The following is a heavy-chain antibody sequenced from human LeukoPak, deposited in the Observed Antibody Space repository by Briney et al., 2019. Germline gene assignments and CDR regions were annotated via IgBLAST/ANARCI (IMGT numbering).Heavy chain of an antibody. Sequence: ASVKVSCKASGYTFTRYYMNWVRQAPGQGLEWMGIINPSGGSTNYAQKFQGRVTMTRDTSTSTIYMAVSSLRSEDTAVYYCATSFRAVNWFDPWGQGTLVTVSS. CDR2: INPSGGST. J-gene: IGHJ5*02. D-gene: IGHD3-10*01. CDR3: ATSFRAVNWFDP. CDR1: GYTFTRYY. V-gene: IGHV1-46*01.